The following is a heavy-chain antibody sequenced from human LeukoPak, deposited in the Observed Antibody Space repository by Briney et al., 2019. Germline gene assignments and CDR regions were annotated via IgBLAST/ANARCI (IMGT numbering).Heavy chain of an antibody. Sequence: PGGSLRLSCAASGFTFSTYTMHWVRQAPGKGLEWVAVMSSDGRNENYADSVKGRFTISRDNSKNTLYLQMNTLRAEDTAVYYCAREKYCTSNDCLHGGFYFNSWGQGTLVTVSS. CDR1: GFTFSTYT. D-gene: IGHD2/OR15-2a*01. J-gene: IGHJ4*02. V-gene: IGHV3-30*04. CDR2: MSSDGRNE. CDR3: AREKYCTSNDCLHGGFYFNS.